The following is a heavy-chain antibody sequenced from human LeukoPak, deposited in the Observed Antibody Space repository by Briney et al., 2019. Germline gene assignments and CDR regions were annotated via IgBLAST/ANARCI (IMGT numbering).Heavy chain of an antibody. Sequence: PGGSLRLSCAASGFTFSSYSTNWVRQAPGKGLEWVSSISSSSSYIYYADSVKGRFTISRDNAKNSLYLQMNSLRAEDTAVYYCARVDTAIGDYWGQGTLVTVSS. CDR2: ISSSSSYI. CDR1: GFTFSSYS. CDR3: ARVDTAIGDY. V-gene: IGHV3-21*01. J-gene: IGHJ4*02. D-gene: IGHD5-18*01.